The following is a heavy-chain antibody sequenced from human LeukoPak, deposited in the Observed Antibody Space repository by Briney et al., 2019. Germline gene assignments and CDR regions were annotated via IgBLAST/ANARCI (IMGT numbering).Heavy chain of an antibody. Sequence: ASVKVSCKVSGYTLTELSMHWVRQAPGKGLEWMGGFDPEDGETIYAQKFQDRVTMTEDTSTDTAYMEVSSLRSEDTAVYYCATEGLRWLQFVYWGQGTLVTVSS. V-gene: IGHV1-24*01. D-gene: IGHD5-24*01. CDR1: GYTLTELS. J-gene: IGHJ4*02. CDR3: ATEGLRWLQFVY. CDR2: FDPEDGET.